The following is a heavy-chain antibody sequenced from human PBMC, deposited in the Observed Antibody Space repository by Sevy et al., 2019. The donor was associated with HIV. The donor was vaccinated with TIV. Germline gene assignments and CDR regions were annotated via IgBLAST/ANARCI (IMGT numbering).Heavy chain of an antibody. V-gene: IGHV6-1*01. CDR1: GDSVSSNNAA. CDR3: ARDIAAFGTPSDFNY. D-gene: IGHD6-13*01. CDR2: TYYRSKWYK. J-gene: IGHJ4*01. Sequence: SQTISLTCAISGDSVSSNNAAWHWIRQSPSRGLEWLGRTYYRSKWYKEYAVSVKSRITINPDTSKNQFSLQLNSVTPEDTAVYYCARDIAAFGTPSDFNYWGHGTLVTVSS.